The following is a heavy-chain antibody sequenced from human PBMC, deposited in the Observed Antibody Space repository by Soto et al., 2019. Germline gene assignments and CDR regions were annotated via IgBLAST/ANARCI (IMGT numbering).Heavy chain of an antibody. J-gene: IGHJ6*02. CDR1: GYSISGGYY. D-gene: IGHD6-13*01. V-gene: IGHV4-38-2*01. CDR2: IYHSGST. Sequence: KPSETLSLTCAVSGYSISGGYYWGWIRQPPGKGLEWIGSIYHSGSTYYNPSLKSRVTISVDTSKNQFSLKLSSVTAADTAVYYCARAPTGSSWYYYYYYGMDVWGQGTTVTVSS. CDR3: ARAPTGSSWYYYYYYGMDV.